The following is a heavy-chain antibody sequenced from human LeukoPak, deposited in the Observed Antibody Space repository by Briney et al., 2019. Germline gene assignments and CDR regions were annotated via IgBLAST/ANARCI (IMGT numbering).Heavy chain of an antibody. V-gene: IGHV3-43*01. CDR1: GFNFDRYT. Sequence: GGSLRLSCATSGFNFDRYTIHWVRQAPGKGLEWVSLAGWAGGTTFYSDSVRGRFTISRGSGRKSVYLQMNSLTTDDTAFYFCAKELDTMFFDYWGQGALVTVSS. J-gene: IGHJ4*02. CDR3: AKELDTMFFDY. D-gene: IGHD3-10*02. CDR2: AGWAGGTT.